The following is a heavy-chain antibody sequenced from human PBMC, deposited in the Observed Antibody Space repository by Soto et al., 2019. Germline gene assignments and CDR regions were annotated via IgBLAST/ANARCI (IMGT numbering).Heavy chain of an antibody. J-gene: IGHJ5*02. V-gene: IGHV4-59*08. Sequence: SETLSLTCTVSGGSISSYYWSWIRQPPGKGLEWIGYIYYSGSTNYSPSLKSRVTISVDTSKNQFSLKLSSVTAADTAVYYCARHLGYDSSGYYRNWFDPWGQGTLVTVS. D-gene: IGHD3-22*01. CDR3: ARHLGYDSSGYYRNWFDP. CDR1: GGSISSYY. CDR2: IYYSGST.